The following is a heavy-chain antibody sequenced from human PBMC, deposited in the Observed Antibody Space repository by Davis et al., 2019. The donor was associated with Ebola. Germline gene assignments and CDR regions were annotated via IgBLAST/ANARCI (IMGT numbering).Heavy chain of an antibody. CDR2: IYYGGNT. Sequence: SETLSLTCTVSGGSISSSSSYWGWIRQPPWKGLEWIGSIYYGGNTYYNPSLKSRVTISVDTSKNQFSLKLSSVTAADTAMYYCARTPQYTSYGSYFDYWGQGALVTVSS. CDR1: GGSISSSSSY. V-gene: IGHV4-39*07. J-gene: IGHJ4*02. D-gene: IGHD1-26*01. CDR3: ARTPQYTSYGSYFDY.